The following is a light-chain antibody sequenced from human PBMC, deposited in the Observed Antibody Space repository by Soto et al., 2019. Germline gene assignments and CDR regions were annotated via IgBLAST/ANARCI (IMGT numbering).Light chain of an antibody. CDR3: QQTYTYHRT. J-gene: IGKJ1*01. CDR1: QSITTY. CDR2: AAS. Sequence: DIQMTQSPSSLSASVGDRVTITCLASQSITTYLNWYQQKPGKSPKLLIYAASNLQSGVPSRFSGSASVTDFTLTIGSLQPEDFATYFCQQTYTYHRTFGQGTRVDIK. V-gene: IGKV1-39*01.